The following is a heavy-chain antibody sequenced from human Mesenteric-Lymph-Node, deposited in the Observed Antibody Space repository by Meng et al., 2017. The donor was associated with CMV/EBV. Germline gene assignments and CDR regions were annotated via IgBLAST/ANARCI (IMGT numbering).Heavy chain of an antibody. J-gene: IGHJ4*02. Sequence: GYTFAAYNMHWVRQAPGQGLEWMGRINPNSGGTNYAQKFQGRVTMTRDTSIATAYMQLNSLRSDDTAVYYCARGFFGSGIYADYFDYWGQGTLVTVSS. D-gene: IGHD3-10*01. CDR3: ARGFFGSGIYADYFDY. CDR1: GYTFAAYN. CDR2: INPNSGGT. V-gene: IGHV1-2*06.